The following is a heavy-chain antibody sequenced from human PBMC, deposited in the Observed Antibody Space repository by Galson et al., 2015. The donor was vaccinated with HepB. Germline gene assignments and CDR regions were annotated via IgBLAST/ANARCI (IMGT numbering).Heavy chain of an antibody. CDR2: FDPEDGET. J-gene: IGHJ3*02. CDR3: ATTVGWELLRGGNAFDI. V-gene: IGHV1-24*01. CDR1: GYTLTELS. Sequence: SVKVSCKVSGYTLTELSMHWVRQAPGKGLEWMGGFDPEDGETIYAQKFQGRVTTTEDTSTDTAYMELSSLRSEDTAVYYCATTVGWELLRGGNAFDIWGQGTMVTVSS. D-gene: IGHD1-26*01.